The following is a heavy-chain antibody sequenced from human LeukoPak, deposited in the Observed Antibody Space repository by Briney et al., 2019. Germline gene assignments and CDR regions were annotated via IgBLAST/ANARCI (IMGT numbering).Heavy chain of an antibody. D-gene: IGHD5-18*01. V-gene: IGHV3-74*01. CDR1: GLTFSSYS. CDR2: INSDGSST. J-gene: IGHJ4*02. CDR3: ARAGGGYSYGHQGY. Sequence: GGSLSLSCAASGLTFSSYSMHWVRQAPGKGLVWVSRINSDGSSTSYADSVKGRFTISRDNAKNTLYLQMNSLRAEDTAVYYCARAGGGYSYGHQGYWGQGTLVTVSS.